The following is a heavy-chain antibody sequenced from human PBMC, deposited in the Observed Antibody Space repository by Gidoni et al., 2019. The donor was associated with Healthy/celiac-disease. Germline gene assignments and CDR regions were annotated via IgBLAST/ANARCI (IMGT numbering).Heavy chain of an antibody. D-gene: IGHD3-22*01. V-gene: IGHV3-33*01. CDR2: IWYDGSNK. CDR3: ARDGRMIVVADHDAFDI. CDR1: GFTFSSYG. Sequence: QVQLVESGGGVVQPGRSLRLSCAASGFTFSSYGMHWVRQAPGKGLEWVAVIWYDGSNKYYADSVKGRFTISRDNSKNTLYLQMNSLRAEDTAVYYCARDGRMIVVADHDAFDIWGQGTMVTVSS. J-gene: IGHJ3*02.